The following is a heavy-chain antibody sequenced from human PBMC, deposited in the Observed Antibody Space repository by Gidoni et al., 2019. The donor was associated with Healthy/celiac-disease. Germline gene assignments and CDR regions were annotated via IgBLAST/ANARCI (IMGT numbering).Heavy chain of an antibody. CDR3: ARDPNYVPYGDYGRGITPDLGADDAFDI. Sequence: QVQLVQSGAEVKKPGSSVKVSCKASGGTFTTYAISWVRQAPDQGLEWMGGIIPILGIANYAQKFQGRVTITADKSTSTAYMELSSLRSEDTAVYYCARDPNYVPYGDYGRGITPDLGADDAFDIWGQGTMVTVSS. CDR1: GGTFTTYA. CDR2: IIPILGIA. V-gene: IGHV1-69*10. D-gene: IGHD4-17*01. J-gene: IGHJ3*02.